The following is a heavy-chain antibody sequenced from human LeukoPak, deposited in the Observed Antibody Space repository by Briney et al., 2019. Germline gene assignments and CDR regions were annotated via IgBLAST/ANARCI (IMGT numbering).Heavy chain of an antibody. CDR3: ASEGAGTFDY. J-gene: IGHJ4*02. CDR2: IYSSGST. V-gene: IGHV4-61*01. D-gene: IGHD6-13*01. Sequence: SASLSLACTVSGGSVSSGSYYWGWIRQPPGKGLEWIGSIYSSGSTNYNTSLKTRVTISVDTSKNQFSLKLSSVTAADTAVYYCASEGAGTFDYWGQGTLVTVYS. CDR1: GGSVSSGSYY.